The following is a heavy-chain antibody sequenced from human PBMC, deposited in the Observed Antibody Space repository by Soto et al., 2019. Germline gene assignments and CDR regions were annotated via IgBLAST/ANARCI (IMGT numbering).Heavy chain of an antibody. D-gene: IGHD6-19*01. CDR2: IYHSGST. Sequence: SETLSLTCTFSGDSISSSKYYWGWVRQPPGKGLEWIGEIYHSGSTNYNPSLKSRVTISVDKSKNQFSLKLSSVTAADTAVYYCARGGAVFDYWGQGTLVTVSS. CDR3: ARGGAVFDY. J-gene: IGHJ4*02. CDR1: GDSISSSKYY. V-gene: IGHV4-39*07.